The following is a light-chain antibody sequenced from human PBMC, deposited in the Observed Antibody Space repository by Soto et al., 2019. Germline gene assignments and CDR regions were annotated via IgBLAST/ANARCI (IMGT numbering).Light chain of an antibody. V-gene: IGKV1-33*01. J-gene: IGKJ5*01. Sequence: DIQMTQSPSSLSASVVDRVTMTCQASQDISNYLNWYQQKPGKAPKLLIYDASNLETGVPSRFSGSGSGTDFTFTISSLQPEDIATYYRQQYDNLITFGQGTRLEIK. CDR1: QDISNY. CDR3: QQYDNLIT. CDR2: DAS.